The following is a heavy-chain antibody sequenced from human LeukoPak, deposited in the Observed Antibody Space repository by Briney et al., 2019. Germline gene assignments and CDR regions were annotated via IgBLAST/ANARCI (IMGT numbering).Heavy chain of an antibody. CDR3: ATIKSAAAAFDY. CDR1: GYTXTELS. D-gene: IGHD2-2*01. CDR2: FDPEDGET. J-gene: IGHJ4*02. V-gene: IGHV1-24*01. Sequence: ASVKVSCKVSGYTXTELSMHWVRQAPGKGLEWMGGFDPEDGETIYAQKFQGRVTMTEDTSTDTAYMELSSLRSEDTAVYYCATIKSAAAAFDYWGQGTLVTVSS.